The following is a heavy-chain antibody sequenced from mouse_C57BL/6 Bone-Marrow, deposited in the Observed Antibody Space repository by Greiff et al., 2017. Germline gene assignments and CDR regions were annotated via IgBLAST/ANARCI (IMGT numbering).Heavy chain of an antibody. J-gene: IGHJ1*03. D-gene: IGHD1-1*01. CDR3: ASPNYYGSSSPYFDV. Sequence: EVMLVESGGDLVKPGGSLKLSCAASGFTFSSYGMSWVRQTPDKRLEWVATISSGGSYTYYPDSVKGRFTISRDNAKNTLYLQMSSLKSEDTAMYYCASPNYYGSSSPYFDVWGTGTTVTVSS. CDR2: ISSGGSYT. V-gene: IGHV5-6*01. CDR1: GFTFSSYG.